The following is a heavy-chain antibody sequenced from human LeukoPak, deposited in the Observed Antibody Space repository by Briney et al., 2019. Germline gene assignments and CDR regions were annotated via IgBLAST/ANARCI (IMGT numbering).Heavy chain of an antibody. J-gene: IGHJ4*02. V-gene: IGHV3-23*01. D-gene: IGHD2-2*01. CDR2: IDGSGGTT. Sequence: GGSLRLSCAASGFTFIRNAMAWVRQAPGKGLEWVSAIDGSGGTTFYADSVKGRVTISRVQSTNTVYLQMNSLRADDTAVYYCAKAHCSSTSCSRADNWGQGTLVTVSS. CDR1: GFTFIRNA. CDR3: AKAHCSSTSCSRADN.